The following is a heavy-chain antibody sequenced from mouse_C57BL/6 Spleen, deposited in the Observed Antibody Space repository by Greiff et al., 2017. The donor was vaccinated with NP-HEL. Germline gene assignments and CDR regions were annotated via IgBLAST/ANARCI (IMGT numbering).Heavy chain of an antibody. CDR2: IWSGGST. CDR3: ARKRLYDYGDWYFDV. V-gene: IGHV2-2*01. D-gene: IGHD2-4*01. J-gene: IGHJ1*03. Sequence: VQLQQSGPGLVQPSQSLSITCTVSGFSLTSYGVHWVRQSPGKGLEWLGVIWSGGSTDYNAAFISRLSISKDNSKSQVFFKMNSLQADDTAIYYCARKRLYDYGDWYFDVWGTGTTVTVSS. CDR1: GFSLTSYG.